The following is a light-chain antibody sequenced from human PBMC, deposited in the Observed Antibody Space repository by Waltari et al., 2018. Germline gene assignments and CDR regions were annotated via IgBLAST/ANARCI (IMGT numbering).Light chain of an antibody. V-gene: IGLV2-14*01. CDR1: SSDVDGYNY. Sequence: QSALTQPASLSGSPGQSITISCTGASSDVDGYNYVSWYQHHPGKAPKLMIYAVTNRPSGVANRFSASRSVNTSSLTISGLQAEDEAVYYCTYYISSSIVIFGGGTKLTVL. CDR3: TYYISSSIVI. J-gene: IGLJ2*01. CDR2: AVT.